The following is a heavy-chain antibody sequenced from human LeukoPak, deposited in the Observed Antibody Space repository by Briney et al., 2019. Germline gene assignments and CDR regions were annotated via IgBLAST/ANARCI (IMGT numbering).Heavy chain of an antibody. CDR3: EKGGIGLVGFDY. V-gene: IGHV3-9*01. CDR2: ISWNSGSI. D-gene: IGHD3/OR15-3a*01. Sequence: GGSLTLSCAASGLTLDDYAMHWARQAPGKGLEWVSGISWNSGSIGYADSVKGRLTISRDDAKNSLYLQKNSLRAEDTALYYCEKGGIGLVGFDYWGQGTLVTVSS. J-gene: IGHJ4*02. CDR1: GLTLDDYA.